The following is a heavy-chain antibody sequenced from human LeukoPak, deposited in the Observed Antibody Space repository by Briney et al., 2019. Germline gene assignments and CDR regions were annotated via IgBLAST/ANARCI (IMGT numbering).Heavy chain of an antibody. V-gene: IGHV4-4*07. J-gene: IGHJ4*02. CDR1: GGSISSYY. CDR2: IHTSGST. CDR3: ARGKVVAGTPGQNSWDH. D-gene: IGHD6-19*01. Sequence: SETLSLTCTVSGGSISSYYWNWIRQPAGKGLEWIGRIHTSGSTNYNPSLKSRVTVSVDTSKNQFSLKLSSVTAADTAVYYCARGKVVAGTPGQNSWDHWGQGTLVTVSS.